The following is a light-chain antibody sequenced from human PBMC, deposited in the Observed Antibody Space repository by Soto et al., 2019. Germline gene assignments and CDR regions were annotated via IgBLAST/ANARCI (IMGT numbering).Light chain of an antibody. CDR3: QVWDSSSDHVV. Sequence: SYELTQPPSVSLAPGKTARITCGGNNIGSKSVHWYQQKPGQAPVLVIYYDSDRPSGIPERFSGSNSGNTATLTISRVEAGDEADYSCQVWDSSSDHVVFGGGTQLTVL. CDR2: YDS. V-gene: IGLV3-21*04. CDR1: NIGSKS. J-gene: IGLJ2*01.